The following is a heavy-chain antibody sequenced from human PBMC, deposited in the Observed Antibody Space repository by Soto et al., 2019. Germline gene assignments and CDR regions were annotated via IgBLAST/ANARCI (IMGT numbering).Heavy chain of an antibody. Sequence: QITLKESGPTLVNPTQTLTLTCTFSGFSFASGVGVGWIRQPPGKAPEWLALIYWTDDKRYSPSLRTRLTIPKDTSKKQVVLTLTNMDPVDTATYYCARSPYSAFDGTRWFDPWGQGTLVTVSS. J-gene: IGHJ5*02. D-gene: IGHD4-4*01. V-gene: IGHV2-5*01. CDR2: IYWTDDK. CDR3: ARSPYSAFDGTRWFDP. CDR1: GFSFASGVG.